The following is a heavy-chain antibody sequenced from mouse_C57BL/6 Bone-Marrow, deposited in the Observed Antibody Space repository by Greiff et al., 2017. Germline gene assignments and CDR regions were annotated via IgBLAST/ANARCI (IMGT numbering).Heavy chain of an antibody. Sequence: EVQLQESGAELVKPGASVKLSCTASGFNIKDYYMPWVKQRTEQGLEWIGRIDPEDGVTKYAPKFQGKATITADPSSNTAYLQLSSLTAEDTAVYYCARNYAGYYAMDYWGQGTSVTVSS. CDR1: GFNIKDYY. CDR3: ARNYAGYYAMDY. CDR2: IDPEDGVT. D-gene: IGHD2-4*01. J-gene: IGHJ4*01. V-gene: IGHV14-2*01.